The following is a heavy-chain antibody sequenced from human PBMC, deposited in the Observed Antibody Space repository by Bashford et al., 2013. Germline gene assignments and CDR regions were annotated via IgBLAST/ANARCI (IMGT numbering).Heavy chain of an antibody. Sequence: WVRQAPRTRALSGWRDPSLSLVQQTNAQKFQGRVTITADESTSTAYMELSSLRSEDTAVYYCARGTLVVRVYYFYYSLDVWGQGTTVTVSS. D-gene: IGHD6-6*01. CDR2: PSLSLVQ. J-gene: IGHJ6*02. CDR3: ARGTLVVRVYYFYYSLDV. V-gene: IGHV1-69*01.